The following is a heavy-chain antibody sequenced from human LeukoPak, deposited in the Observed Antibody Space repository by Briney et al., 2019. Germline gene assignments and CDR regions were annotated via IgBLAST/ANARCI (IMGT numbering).Heavy chain of an antibody. CDR2: ISSSSSYI. J-gene: IGHJ6*03. CDR3: ARVVIPDYGDYLFRWYYYYMDV. D-gene: IGHD4-17*01. V-gene: IGHV3-21*01. Sequence: GGSLRLSCAASGFTFSSYSMNWVRQAPGKGLEWVSSISSSSSYIYYADSVKGRFTISRDNAKNSLYLQMNSLRAEDTAVYYCARVVIPDYGDYLFRWYYYYMDVWGKGTTVTVSS. CDR1: GFTFSSYS.